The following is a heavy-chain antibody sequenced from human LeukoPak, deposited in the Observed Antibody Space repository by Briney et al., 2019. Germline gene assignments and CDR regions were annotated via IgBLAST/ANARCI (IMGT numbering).Heavy chain of an antibody. CDR3: ARLQNSPYPYSGYDYSFDY. CDR2: IYHSGST. D-gene: IGHD5-12*01. CDR1: GGSISSGGYY. J-gene: IGHJ4*02. V-gene: IGHV4-30-2*02. Sequence: SETLSLTCTVSGGSISSGGYYWSWIRQPPGKGLEWIGYIYHSGSTYYNPSLKSRVTISVDRSKNQFSLKLSSVTAADTAVYYCARLQNSPYPYSGYDYSFDYWGQGTLVTVSS.